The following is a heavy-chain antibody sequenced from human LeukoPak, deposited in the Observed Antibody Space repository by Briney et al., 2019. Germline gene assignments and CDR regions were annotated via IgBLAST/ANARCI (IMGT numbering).Heavy chain of an antibody. CDR2: INHSGST. CDR1: GGSFSGYF. D-gene: IGHD3-22*01. V-gene: IGHV4-34*01. J-gene: IGHJ6*02. CDR3: ARSHYYDSSGYYYYYYGMDV. Sequence: SETLSLTCAVYGGSFSGYFWTWIRQPPGKGLEWIGEINHSGSTNYNPSLKSRVTISVDTSKNQFSLKLRSVTAADTAVYYCARSHYYDSSGYYYYYYGMDVWGQGTTVTVSS.